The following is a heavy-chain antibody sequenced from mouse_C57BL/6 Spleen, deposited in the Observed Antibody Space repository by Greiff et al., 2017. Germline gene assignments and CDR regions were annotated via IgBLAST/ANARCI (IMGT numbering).Heavy chain of an antibody. CDR2: IWSGGRT. CDR3: ARKSNNYYSMDY. J-gene: IGHJ4*01. V-gene: IGHV2-2*01. D-gene: IGHD2-5*01. CDR1: GFSFTSYG. Sequence: QVQLQQSGPGLVQPSQSLSITCTASGFSFTSYGVHWVRQSPGKGLEWLGVIWSGGRTDYNAAFITRLSISKNNSKNQVFFKMNSLQADDTAIYYCARKSNNYYSMDYWGQGTSVTVSS.